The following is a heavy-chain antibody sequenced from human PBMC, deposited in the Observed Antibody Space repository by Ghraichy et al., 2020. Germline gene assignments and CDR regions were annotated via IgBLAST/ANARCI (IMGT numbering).Heavy chain of an antibody. CDR3: ARGSTVVRFYYYDGMDV. V-gene: IGHV3-48*02. D-gene: IGHD4-23*01. J-gene: IGHJ6*02. CDR2: ITSSSSFK. CDR1: GFNFGSYN. Sequence: GGSLRLSCVGSGFNFGSYNMNWVRQSPGKRLEWVSYITSSSSFKSYADSVKGRFTISRDNAQNSLSLQMNSLTDEDTGVYYCARGSTVVRFYYYDGMDVWGQGTTVTVSS.